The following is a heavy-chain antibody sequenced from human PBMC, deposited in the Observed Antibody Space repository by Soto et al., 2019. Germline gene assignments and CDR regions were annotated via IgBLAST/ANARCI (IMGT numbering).Heavy chain of an antibody. V-gene: IGHV4-30-2*01. CDR2: IYHSGNT. D-gene: IGHD3-22*01. CDR1: GASISSGDYS. J-gene: IGHJ4*02. Sequence: QLHLQESGSGLVRPSQTLTLTCAVSGASISSGDYSWTWIRQPPGRGLEWIGYIYHSGNTYYTPSLKSRVTISVVRSTNQFFLDLNYVTAADTAVYYCARFGHSGGYFPSYFDSWGLGILVTVSS. CDR3: ARFGHSGGYFPSYFDS.